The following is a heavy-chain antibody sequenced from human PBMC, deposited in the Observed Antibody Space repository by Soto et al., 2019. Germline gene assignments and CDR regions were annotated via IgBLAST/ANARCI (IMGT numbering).Heavy chain of an antibody. Sequence: GGSLRLSCAASGFTFSNFWMDWVRQAPGKGLEWVANINPDGSEKQYVDSVKGRFTTSRDNAKNSLYLQMSSLTAEDSALYYCSRSLDSWGQGTRVTVSS. CDR1: GFTFSNFW. J-gene: IGHJ4*02. CDR2: INPDGSEK. V-gene: IGHV3-7*01. CDR3: SRSLDS.